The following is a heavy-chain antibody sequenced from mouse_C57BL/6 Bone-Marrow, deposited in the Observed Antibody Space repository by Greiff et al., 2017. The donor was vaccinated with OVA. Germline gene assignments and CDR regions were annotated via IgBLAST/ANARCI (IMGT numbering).Heavy chain of an antibody. V-gene: IGHV1-26*01. J-gene: IGHJ4*01. Sequence: VQLQQSGPELVKPGASVKISCKASGYTFTDYYMNWVKQSHGKSLEWIGDINPNNGGTSYNQKFKGKATLTVDKSSSTAYMELRSLTSEDSAVYYCAREDYYAMDDWGQGTSVTVSS. CDR3: AREDYYAMDD. CDR2: INPNNGGT. CDR1: GYTFTDYY.